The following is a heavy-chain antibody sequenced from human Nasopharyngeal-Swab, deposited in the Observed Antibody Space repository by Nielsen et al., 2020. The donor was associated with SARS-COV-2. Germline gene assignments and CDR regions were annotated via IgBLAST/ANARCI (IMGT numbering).Heavy chain of an antibody. CDR1: GDSIRKDKYY. V-gene: IGHV4-39*01. D-gene: IGHD6-13*01. CDR2: VYYSGTA. Sequence: SETLSLTCSVFGDSIRKDKYYWGWVRQAPGQGLEWIGTVYYSGTAYHNPSLKSRVAISVDASKSQLSLSLRSVTATDTAVYYCARTFYSWYVDVWGPGTQVTVSS. CDR3: ARTFYSWYVDV. J-gene: IGHJ5*02.